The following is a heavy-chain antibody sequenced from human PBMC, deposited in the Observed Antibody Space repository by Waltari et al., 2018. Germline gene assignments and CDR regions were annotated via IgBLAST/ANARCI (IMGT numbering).Heavy chain of an antibody. CDR3: ASVRSGWDF. J-gene: IGHJ4*02. CDR1: GFSFSSYW. CDR2: IKQDGSDK. V-gene: IGHV3-7*02. D-gene: IGHD6-19*01. Sequence: EVQLVESGGGLVHPGGSLRLSCSASGFSFSSYWMNWVRQAPGKGLEWVASIKQDGSDKHYMDSVRGRFTISRDNAKKSLYLEMNRLIDDDTAVYYCASVRSGWDFWGQGTLVTVSS.